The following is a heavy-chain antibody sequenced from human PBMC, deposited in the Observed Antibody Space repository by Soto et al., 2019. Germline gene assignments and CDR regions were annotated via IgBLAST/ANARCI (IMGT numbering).Heavy chain of an antibody. CDR3: PREEGNLNWFDP. D-gene: IGHD4-4*01. V-gene: IGHV3-48*02. CDR2: ISSSSSTI. J-gene: IGHJ5*02. Sequence: GGSLRLSCAASGFTFSSYSMNWVRQAPGKGLEWVSYISSSSSTIYYADSVKGRFTISGDNAKNSLYLQMNSLRDEDTAVYYCPREEGNLNWFDPWGQGTLVTVSS. CDR1: GFTFSSYS.